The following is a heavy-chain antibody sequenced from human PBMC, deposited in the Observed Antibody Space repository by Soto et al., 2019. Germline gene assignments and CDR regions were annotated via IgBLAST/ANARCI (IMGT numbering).Heavy chain of an antibody. Sequence: SETLSLTCTVSGGSISSGGYYWSWIRQHPGKGLEWIEYIYYSGSTHYNPSLKSRVTISVDTSKNQFSLKLSSVTAADTAVYYCARDRMAAGDSSGYNGDYYYYGMDVWGQGTTVTVSS. CDR3: ARDRMAAGDSSGYNGDYYYYGMDV. J-gene: IGHJ6*02. CDR2: IYYSGST. V-gene: IGHV4-31*03. CDR1: GGSISSGGYY. D-gene: IGHD3-22*01.